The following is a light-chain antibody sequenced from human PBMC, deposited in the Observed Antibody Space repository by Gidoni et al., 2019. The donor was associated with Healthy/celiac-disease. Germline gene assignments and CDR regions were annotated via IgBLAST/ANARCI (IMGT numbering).Light chain of an antibody. CDR3: AAWDDSLSGAWV. CDR2: SNN. Sequence: QSVLTQPPSASGTPGQRVTISCSGSSSNIGSNYVYWYQQLPGTAPKLLIDSNNQRPSGVPDRFSGSKSGTSDSLAISGLRSEDEADYYCAAWDDSLSGAWVFGGGTKLTVL. V-gene: IGLV1-47*02. CDR1: SSNIGSNY. J-gene: IGLJ3*02.